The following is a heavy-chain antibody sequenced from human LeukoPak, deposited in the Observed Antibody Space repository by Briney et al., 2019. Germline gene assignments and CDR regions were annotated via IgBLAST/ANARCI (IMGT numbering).Heavy chain of an antibody. CDR2: ISYDGSNK. CDR3: AKSYQIVATIGYFDY. D-gene: IGHD5-12*01. J-gene: IGHJ4*02. V-gene: IGHV3-30*18. CDR1: GFTFSSYG. Sequence: PGRSLRLSCAASGFTFSSYGMHWVRQAPGKGLEWVAVISYDGSNKYYADSVKGRFTISRDNSKNTLYLQMNSLRAEDTAVYYCAKSYQIVATIGYFDYWGQGTLVTVSS.